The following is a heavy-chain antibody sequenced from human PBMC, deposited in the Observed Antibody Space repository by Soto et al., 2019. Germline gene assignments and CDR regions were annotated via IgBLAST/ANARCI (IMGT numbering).Heavy chain of an antibody. D-gene: IGHD2-21*02. CDR2: IYYSGST. Sequence: QVQLQESGPRLVKPSQTLSLTCTVSSASISSADYYWSWIRQHPGKGLEWIAYIYYSGSTSYNPSLKSRVIISMDTSRDQFSLTLTSVTAADTAVYYCARARSRCGAACFDYWGQGTLVTVSS. CDR1: SASISSADYY. V-gene: IGHV4-31*03. CDR3: ARARSRCGAACFDY. J-gene: IGHJ4*02.